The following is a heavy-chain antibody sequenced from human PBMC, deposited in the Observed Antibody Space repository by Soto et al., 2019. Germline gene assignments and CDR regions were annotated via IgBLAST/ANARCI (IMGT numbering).Heavy chain of an antibody. CDR3: ARSAYYYGSGTDY. D-gene: IGHD3-10*01. CDR2: ISSDGSNK. Sequence: QVQLVESGGGVVQPGRSLRLSCAASGFTFSSYAMHWVRQAPGKGLEWVTLISSDGSNKYYADSVKGRFTISRDNSKSTLYLQMNSLIPEDTALYYCARSAYYYGSGTDYWGQGTLVTVSS. V-gene: IGHV3-30-3*01. J-gene: IGHJ4*02. CDR1: GFTFSSYA.